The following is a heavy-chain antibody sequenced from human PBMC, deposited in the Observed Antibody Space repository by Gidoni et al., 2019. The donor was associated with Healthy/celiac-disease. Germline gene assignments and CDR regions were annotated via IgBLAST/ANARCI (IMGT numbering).Heavy chain of an antibody. J-gene: IGHJ6*02. CDR2: SKSKTDGGTT. Sequence: EVQLVESGGVFVTPAGSLRLSCAASGFTFSHALMRWVPPSPGKGLEWGGRSKSKTDGGTTDYAAPVKGRFTISRDDSKNTLYLQMNSRKTEDTAVYYCTTELKGFIAVVAARDDYYGMDVWGQGTTVTVSS. D-gene: IGHD2-15*01. CDR3: TTELKGFIAVVAARDDYYGMDV. CDR1: GFTFSHAL. V-gene: IGHV3-15*01.